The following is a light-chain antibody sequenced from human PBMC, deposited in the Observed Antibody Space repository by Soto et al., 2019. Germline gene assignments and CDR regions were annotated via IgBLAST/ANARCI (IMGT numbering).Light chain of an antibody. CDR1: QSVGSY. CDR3: QQRSNWYT. Sequence: EIVLTQSPDTLSLSPGEGATLSCRASQSVGSYLAWYQQKPGQAPRLLIYASSNRATSIPARFSGSGSGIDFTLTISSLEPEDFAVYYCQQRSNWYTFGQGTKLEIK. V-gene: IGKV3-11*01. CDR2: ASS. J-gene: IGKJ2*01.